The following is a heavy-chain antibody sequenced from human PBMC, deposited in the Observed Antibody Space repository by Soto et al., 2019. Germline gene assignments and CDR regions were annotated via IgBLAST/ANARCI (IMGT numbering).Heavy chain of an antibody. J-gene: IGHJ5*02. Sequence: QVQLVQSGAEVKKPGSSVKVSCKASGGTFSSYAISWVRQAPGQGLEWMEGIIPIFGTANYAQKFQGRVTITADKSTSTAYMELSSLRSEDTAVYYCARERLGFEGATEGNWFDPWGQGTLVTVSS. D-gene: IGHD1-26*01. V-gene: IGHV1-69*06. CDR3: ARERLGFEGATEGNWFDP. CDR1: GGTFSSYA. CDR2: IIPIFGTA.